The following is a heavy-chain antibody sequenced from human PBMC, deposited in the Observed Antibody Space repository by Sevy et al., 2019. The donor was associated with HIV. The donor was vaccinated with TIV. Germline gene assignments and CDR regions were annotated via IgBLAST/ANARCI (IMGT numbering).Heavy chain of an antibody. J-gene: IGHJ6*02. CDR3: VRVGIETAFYGMDV. V-gene: IGHV3-48*03. Sequence: GGSLRLSCAVSGFTFSSYEMNWVRQAPGKGLEWVSYIGSLGSPINYADSVKGRITISRDNAKNSLYLQMNSLIAEDTAVYYCVRVGIETAFYGMDVWGQGTTVTVSS. CDR1: GFTFSSYE. CDR2: IGSLGSPI.